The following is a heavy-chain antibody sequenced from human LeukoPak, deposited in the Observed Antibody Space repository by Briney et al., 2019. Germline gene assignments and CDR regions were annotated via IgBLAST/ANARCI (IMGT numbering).Heavy chain of an antibody. V-gene: IGHV3-23*01. D-gene: IGHD3-22*01. CDR3: AKDAVEGGGCYDIGGYYYSNY. J-gene: IGHJ4*02. Sequence: GGSLRVSCAASGFTFSSYAMSWVRQAPGNGLEWVSAISGSGGSTYYADSVKGRFTFSRDNSKNTVYLQMNSLRAEDTAVYYCAKDAVEGGGCYDIGGYYYSNYWGQGTLVTVSS. CDR1: GFTFSSYA. CDR2: ISGSGGST.